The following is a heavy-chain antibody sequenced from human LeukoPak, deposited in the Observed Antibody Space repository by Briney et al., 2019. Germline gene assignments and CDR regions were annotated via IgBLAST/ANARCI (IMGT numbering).Heavy chain of an antibody. D-gene: IGHD6-13*01. V-gene: IGHV3-30*02. CDR3: AKAGYSTSWYYLDF. CDR1: DFTFSDYG. Sequence: PGGSLRLSCAASDFTFSDYGMHWVRQAPGKGLEWVAFIRFDGGNEIYGDSVKGRFTISRDDSKDTLYLQMNSLSAEDTAVYFCAKAGYSTSWYYLDFWGQGTLVTASS. CDR2: IRFDGGNE. J-gene: IGHJ4*02.